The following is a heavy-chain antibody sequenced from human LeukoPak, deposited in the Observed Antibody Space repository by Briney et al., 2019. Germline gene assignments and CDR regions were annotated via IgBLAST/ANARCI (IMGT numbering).Heavy chain of an antibody. Sequence: ASVKVSCKASVGTFSDYGINWVRQAPGRGLEWMGWISTYNGNIKYAQKFQGRVTMTTDTSTSTAYMELRSLRSDDTAVYYCARTYYDSSGQFQHWGQGTLVTVSS. J-gene: IGHJ1*01. V-gene: IGHV1-18*01. CDR1: VGTFSDYG. D-gene: IGHD3-22*01. CDR2: ISTYNGNI. CDR3: ARTYYDSSGQFQH.